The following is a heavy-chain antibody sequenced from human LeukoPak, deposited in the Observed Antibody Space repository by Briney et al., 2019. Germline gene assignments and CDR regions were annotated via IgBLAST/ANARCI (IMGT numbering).Heavy chain of an antibody. CDR3: ASGSRFGVYYFDY. CDR2: IIPILGIA. J-gene: IGHJ4*02. Sequence: ASVKVSCKASGGTFSSYAISWVRQAPGQGLEWMGRIIPILGIANYAQKFQGRVTITADKSTSTAYMELSSLRSEDTAVYYCASGSRFGVYYFDYWGQGTLVTVSS. D-gene: IGHD1-26*01. V-gene: IGHV1-69*04. CDR1: GGTFSSYA.